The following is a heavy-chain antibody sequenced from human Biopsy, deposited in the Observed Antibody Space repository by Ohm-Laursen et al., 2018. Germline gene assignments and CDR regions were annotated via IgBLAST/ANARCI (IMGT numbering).Heavy chain of an antibody. CDR3: AREKPFGASWGY. J-gene: IGHJ4*02. D-gene: IGHD6-13*01. V-gene: IGHV1-2*02. Sequence: VASVKVSCKTSGYNSTDFYLHWVRQAPGQGLEWLGWINPDTGGTKYAQKFQGRVAMTRDTSISTAYLDLSSLGSEDTAVYYCAREKPFGASWGYWGQGTLVTVSS. CDR2: INPDTGGT. CDR1: GYNSTDFY.